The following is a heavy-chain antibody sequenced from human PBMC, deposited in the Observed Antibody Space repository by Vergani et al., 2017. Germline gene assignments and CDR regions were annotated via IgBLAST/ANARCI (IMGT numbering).Heavy chain of an antibody. V-gene: IGHV1-58*01. CDR2: IVVGSGNT. CDR3: AAGFLDPLHYYYYYMDV. D-gene: IGHD3/OR15-3a*01. J-gene: IGHJ6*03. Sequence: QLVQSGAEVKKPGASVKVSCKASGFTFTSSAVQWVRQARGQRLEWIGWIVVGSGNTNYAQKFQERVTITRDMSTSTAYMELSSLRSEDTAVYYCAAGFLDPLHYYYYYMDVWGKGTTVTVSS. CDR1: GFTFTSSA.